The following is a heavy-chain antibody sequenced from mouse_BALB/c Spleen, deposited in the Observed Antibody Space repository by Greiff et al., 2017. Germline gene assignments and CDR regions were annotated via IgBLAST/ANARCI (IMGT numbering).Heavy chain of an antibody. CDR1: GFTFSSYA. J-gene: IGHJ2*01. CDR3: ARGQDVLYYFDY. Sequence: EVKLVESGGGLVKPGGSLKLSCAASGFTFSSYAMSWVRQTPEKRLEWVASISSGGSTYYPDSVKGRFTISRDNARNILYLQMSSLRSEDTAMYYCARGQDVLYYFDYWGQGTTLTVSS. V-gene: IGHV5-6-5*01. CDR2: ISSGGST.